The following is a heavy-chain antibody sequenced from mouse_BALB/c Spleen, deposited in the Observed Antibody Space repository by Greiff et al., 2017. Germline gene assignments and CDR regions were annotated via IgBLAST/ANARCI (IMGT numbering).Heavy chain of an antibody. CDR1: GFTFSDFY. J-gene: IGHJ1*01. CDR2: SRNKANDYTT. Sequence: EVQVVESGGGLVQPGGSLRLSCATSGFTFSDFYMEWVRQPPGKRLEWIAASRNKANDYTTEYSASVKGRFIVSRDTSQSILYLQMNALRAEDTAIYYCARGGYYGSSWYFDVWGAGTTVTVSS. V-gene: IGHV7-1*02. CDR3: ARGGYYGSSWYFDV. D-gene: IGHD1-1*01.